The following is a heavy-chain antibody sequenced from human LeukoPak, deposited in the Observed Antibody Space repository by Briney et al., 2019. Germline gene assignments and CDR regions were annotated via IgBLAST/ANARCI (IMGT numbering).Heavy chain of an antibody. J-gene: IGHJ1*01. CDR2: IYSGGST. Sequence: RGSLRLSCAASGFTVSSNYMSWVRQAPGKGLEWVSVIYSGGSTYYADSVKGRFTISRDNSKNTLYLQMNSLRAEDTAVYYCARDASSGWYEYFQHWGQGTLVTVSS. V-gene: IGHV3-66*01. CDR1: GFTVSSNY. D-gene: IGHD6-19*01. CDR3: ARDASSGWYEYFQH.